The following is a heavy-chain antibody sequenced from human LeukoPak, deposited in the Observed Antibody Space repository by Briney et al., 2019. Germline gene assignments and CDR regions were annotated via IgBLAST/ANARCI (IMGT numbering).Heavy chain of an antibody. Sequence: ASVKVSCKASGYTFTGYYMHWVRQAPGQGLEWMGWINPNSGGTNYAQKFQGRVTMTRDTSISTAYMELSRLRSDDTAVYYCARGSPVSYDYVWGSYQPMDVWGKGTTVTISS. D-gene: IGHD3-16*01. J-gene: IGHJ6*03. CDR3: ARGSPVSYDYVWGSYQPMDV. CDR1: GYTFTGYY. V-gene: IGHV1-2*02. CDR2: INPNSGGT.